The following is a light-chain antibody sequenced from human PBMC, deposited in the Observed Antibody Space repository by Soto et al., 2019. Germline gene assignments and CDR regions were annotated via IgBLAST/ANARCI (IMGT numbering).Light chain of an antibody. Sequence: EIVFTQSPVTLSLSPGERATLSCRASQSVTSSYLAWYQQKPGQAPRLLIYGASSRATGIPDRFSGSGSGTDFTLTINRLEPEDFAVYYCEQYDKSITFGGGTKVDIK. CDR2: GAS. CDR1: QSVTSSY. CDR3: EQYDKSIT. J-gene: IGKJ4*01. V-gene: IGKV3-20*01.